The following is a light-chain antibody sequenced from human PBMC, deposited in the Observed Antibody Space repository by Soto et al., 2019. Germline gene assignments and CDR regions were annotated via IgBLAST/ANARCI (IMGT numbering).Light chain of an antibody. V-gene: IGKV1-9*01. Sequence: IGLTQCRSSLSASVGDIVTINCRASQGFSSYLAWYQQKPGKAPKLLIYDASSLQSGVPSRFSGSGSGTDCTLTISRLEPEDVAVYYCQQHGSSPITLCQGTRLEIK. J-gene: IGKJ5*01. CDR1: QGFSSY. CDR3: QQHGSSPIT. CDR2: DAS.